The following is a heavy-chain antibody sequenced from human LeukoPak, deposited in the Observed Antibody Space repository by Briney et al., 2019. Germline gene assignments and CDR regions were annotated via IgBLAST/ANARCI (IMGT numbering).Heavy chain of an antibody. CDR3: ARDSAPYCSGTSCYSVNP. V-gene: IGHV1-46*03. CDR2: IKPSGGST. Sequence: ASVKVSCKASGYTFTSYYMHWVRQAPGQGLEWMGIIKPSGGSTSYAQKFQGRVTMTRDTSTSTVYMELSSLRSEDTAVYYCARDSAPYCSGTSCYSVNPGGQGTLVTVS. CDR1: GYTFTSYY. J-gene: IGHJ4*02. D-gene: IGHD2-2*01.